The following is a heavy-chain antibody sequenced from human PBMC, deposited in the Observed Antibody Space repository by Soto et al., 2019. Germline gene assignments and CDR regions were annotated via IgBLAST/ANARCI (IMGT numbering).Heavy chain of an antibody. V-gene: IGHV3-7*04. CDR2: IKEDGSEK. CDR1: GFTFSGHW. CDR3: ARGGSNRFGL. Sequence: EEQLVESGGGLVHPGGSLRVSCAASGFTFSGHWMTWVRQAPGKGLEWVASIKEDGSEKKYVDSAKGRFTISRDNAKKSLYLQMNSLRGDDTAVYYCARGGSNRFGLWGQGTLVTVSS. J-gene: IGHJ4*02. D-gene: IGHD6-13*01.